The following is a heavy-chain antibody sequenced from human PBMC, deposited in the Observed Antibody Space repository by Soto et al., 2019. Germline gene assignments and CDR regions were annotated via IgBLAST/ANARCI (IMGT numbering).Heavy chain of an antibody. Sequence: SQTLSLTCAISGDSVSSDIATWSWVRQSPTKDLEWLGRTYYRSKWFNEYAVSVKSRISINPATSGNQFSLQLNSMTPEDTAVYYCGRGNSYYYAMDVWGQGTTVTVS. J-gene: IGHJ6*02. V-gene: IGHV6-1*01. CDR3: GRGNSYYYAMDV. CDR1: GDSVSSDIAT. CDR2: TYYRSKWFN.